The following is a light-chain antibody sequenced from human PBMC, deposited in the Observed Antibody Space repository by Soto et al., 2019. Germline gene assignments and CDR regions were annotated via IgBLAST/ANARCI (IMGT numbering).Light chain of an antibody. Sequence: QSVLTQPPSASGTPGQRVIISCSGSSSNIGNNYVSWYRHLPGTAPKLLIYWNNQRPSGVPDRFSGSKSGTSASLAISGLRYEDEADYYCAAWDDRLSVVFGGGTKLTVL. CDR3: AAWDDRLSVV. J-gene: IGLJ3*02. CDR2: WNN. CDR1: SSNIGNNY. V-gene: IGLV1-47*01.